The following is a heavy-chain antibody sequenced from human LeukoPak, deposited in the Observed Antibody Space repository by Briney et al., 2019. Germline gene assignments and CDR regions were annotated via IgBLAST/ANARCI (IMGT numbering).Heavy chain of an antibody. CDR1: GFTFSSYA. Sequence: GGSLRLSCAASGFTFSSYAMSWVRQAPGKGLGWVSAISGSGGSTYYADSVKGRFTISRDNSKNTLYLQMNSLRAEDTAVYYCANRKTSYGSGSYSVDYWGQGTLVTVSS. CDR3: ANRKTSYGSGSYSVDY. V-gene: IGHV3-23*01. J-gene: IGHJ4*02. D-gene: IGHD3-10*01. CDR2: ISGSGGST.